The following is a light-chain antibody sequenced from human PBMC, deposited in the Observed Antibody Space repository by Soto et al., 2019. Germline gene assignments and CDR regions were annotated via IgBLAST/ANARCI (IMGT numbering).Light chain of an antibody. Sequence: DIQMTQSPSTLSASVGDRVTITCRASQSISSWLAWYQQKPGKAPKLLIYKASSLESGVPSRFSDSGSGTEFTLTISSLQPDDFATYSCQQYNSYPYTFGQGNKLEIK. CDR1: QSISSW. CDR2: KAS. V-gene: IGKV1-5*03. CDR3: QQYNSYPYT. J-gene: IGKJ2*01.